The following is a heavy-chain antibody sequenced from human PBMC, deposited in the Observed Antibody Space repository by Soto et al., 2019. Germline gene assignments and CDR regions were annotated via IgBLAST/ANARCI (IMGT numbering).Heavy chain of an antibody. CDR2: ISSNGGNT. Sequence: EVQLVESGGGLVQPGGSLRLSCSASGFSFSHYAMHWVRQAPGKGLEYVSEISSNGGNTYYADSVKGRFTISGDNSKNSLYVQMSSLSAEVTAVSCCGKVWGGYYFDYWGQGTLVTGSS. D-gene: IGHD7-27*01. CDR3: GKVWGGYYFDY. CDR1: GFSFSHYA. J-gene: IGHJ4*02. V-gene: IGHV3-64*03.